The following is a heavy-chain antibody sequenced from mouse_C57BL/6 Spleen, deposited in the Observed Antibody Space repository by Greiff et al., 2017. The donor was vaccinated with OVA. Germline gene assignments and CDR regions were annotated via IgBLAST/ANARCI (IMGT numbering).Heavy chain of an antibody. CDR1: GFTFSDYG. CDR2: ISSGSSTI. D-gene: IGHD2-3*01. V-gene: IGHV5-17*01. J-gene: IGHJ2*01. Sequence: EVKLMESGGGLVKPGGSLKLSCAASGFTFSDYGMHWVRQAPEKGLEWVAYISSGSSTIYYADTVKGRFTISRDNAKNTLFLQMTRLRSEDTAMYYCARGGYYDYWGQGTTLTVSS. CDR3: ARGGYYDY.